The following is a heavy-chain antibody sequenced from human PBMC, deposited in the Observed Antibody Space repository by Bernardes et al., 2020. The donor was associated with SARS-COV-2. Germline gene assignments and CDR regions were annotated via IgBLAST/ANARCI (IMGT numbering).Heavy chain of an antibody. CDR2: VYYSGTT. V-gene: IGHV4-59*01. D-gene: IGHD3-10*01. Sequence: SETLSLTCTFSGGSLNSYYWSCLRQPPGKGMEWIQNVYYSGTTSYNPSLMSRVAIAVDTSKNQFSLKLNSVTAADTAVYYCARDGVYGSYWFDPWGQGTLVTVS. CDR1: GGSLNSYY. CDR3: ARDGVYGSYWFDP. J-gene: IGHJ5*02.